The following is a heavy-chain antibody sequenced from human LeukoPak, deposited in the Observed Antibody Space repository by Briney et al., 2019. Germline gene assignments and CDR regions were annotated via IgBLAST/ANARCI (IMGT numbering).Heavy chain of an antibody. J-gene: IGHJ4*02. CDR1: GYSFTSCW. V-gene: IGHV5-51*01. Sequence: GESLKISCKSSGYSFTSCWIGWVRQMPGKGLEWMGIIYPGDSDTRYSPSFQGQVTISADKSISTAYLQWSSLKASDTAMYYCCRRKGYCSGGSCYHFDYWGQGTLVTVSS. CDR2: IYPGDSDT. CDR3: CRRKGYCSGGSCYHFDY. D-gene: IGHD2-15*01.